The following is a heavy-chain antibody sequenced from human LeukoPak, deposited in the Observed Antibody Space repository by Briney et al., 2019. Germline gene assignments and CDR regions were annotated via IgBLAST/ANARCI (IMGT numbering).Heavy chain of an antibody. CDR2: IIPILGIA. CDR3: AGVLSGIAVAGSFDP. D-gene: IGHD6-19*01. Sequence: SVKVSCKASGGTFSSYAISWVRQAPGQGLEWVGRIIPILGIANYAQKFQGRVTLTPDKSTRTAYMEMSRLGSEETAVYYFAGVLSGIAVAGSFDPGGEGTLVTVSS. V-gene: IGHV1-69*04. CDR1: GGTFSSYA. J-gene: IGHJ5*02.